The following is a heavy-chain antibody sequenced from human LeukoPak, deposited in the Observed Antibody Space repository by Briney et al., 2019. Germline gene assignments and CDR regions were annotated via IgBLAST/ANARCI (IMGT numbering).Heavy chain of an antibody. V-gene: IGHV3-48*03. J-gene: IGHJ6*02. CDR2: ISSSGSTI. Sequence: PGGSLRLSCAASGFTFSSYEMNWVRQAPGKGLEWVSYISSSGSTIYYADSVKGRFTISRDNAKNSLYLQMNSLRAEDTAVYYCARDQGIAAAGYYYYYGMDVWGQGTTVTVSS. D-gene: IGHD6-13*01. CDR3: ARDQGIAAAGYYYYYGMDV. CDR1: GFTFSSYE.